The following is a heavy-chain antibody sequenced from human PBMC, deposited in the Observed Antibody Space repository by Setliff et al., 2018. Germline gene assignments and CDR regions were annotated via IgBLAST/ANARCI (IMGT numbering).Heavy chain of an antibody. CDR2: IKKDGSIK. J-gene: IGHJ4*02. D-gene: IGHD4-17*01. CDR3: SRDLQGSGDYVVDY. V-gene: IGHV3-7*01. CDR1: GFTFRSYW. Sequence: PGESLKISCAASGFTFRSYWMSWVRQAPGEGLEWVANIKKDGSIKYYLDSVRGRFTISRDNAENSLTLQMNSLRVEDTAVYYCSRDLQGSGDYVVDYWGQGTLVTVSS.